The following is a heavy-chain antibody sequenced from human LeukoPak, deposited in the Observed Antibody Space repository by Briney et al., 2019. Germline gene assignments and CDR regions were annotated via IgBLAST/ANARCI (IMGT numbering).Heavy chain of an antibody. CDR2: FSVSDGGT. J-gene: IGHJ4*02. CDR3: AKVRGDYYFDY. Sequence: GGSLRLSCAASGFTFSAYGMSWVRQAPGKGLEWVSSFSVSDGGTYYADSVKGRFTISSDDSKNALYLQMDSLRAEDTALYYCAKVRGDYYFDYWGQGTLVTVSS. D-gene: IGHD2-21*02. V-gene: IGHV3-23*01. CDR1: GFTFSAYG.